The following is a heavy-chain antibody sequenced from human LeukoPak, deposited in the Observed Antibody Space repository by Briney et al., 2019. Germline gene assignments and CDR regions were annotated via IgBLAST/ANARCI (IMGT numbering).Heavy chain of an antibody. V-gene: IGHV1-2*02. Sequence: GASVKVSCKASGYTFSAYYLYWVRQAPGQGLEWMGWINPNSGDTNYAQKFQGRVTMTRDTSISTAYMELSSLRSEDTAVYYCARSGFTGSSWYGYWGQGTLVTVSS. CDR3: ARSGFTGSSWYGY. CDR1: GYTFSAYY. CDR2: INPNSGDT. D-gene: IGHD6-13*01. J-gene: IGHJ4*02.